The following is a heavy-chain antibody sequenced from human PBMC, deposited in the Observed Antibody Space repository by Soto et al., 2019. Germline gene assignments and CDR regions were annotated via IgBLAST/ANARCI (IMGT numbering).Heavy chain of an antibody. CDR1: GYIFTGYY. Sequence: ASMNVSCKASGYIFTGYYINGVRQAPGQGLEWMGWINPNSGDTNYAQKFQGRVTMTTDTSISTAYMELSRLTSDDTAVYYCARPYCTSNSCHNLFDSWGQGTLVTV. D-gene: IGHD2-2*01. CDR2: INPNSGDT. V-gene: IGHV1-2*02. J-gene: IGHJ5*01. CDR3: ARPYCTSNSCHNLFDS.